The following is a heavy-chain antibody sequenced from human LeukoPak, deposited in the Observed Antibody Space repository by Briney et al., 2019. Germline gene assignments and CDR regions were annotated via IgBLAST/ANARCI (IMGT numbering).Heavy chain of an antibody. V-gene: IGHV4-39*07. CDR3: AREREGHKYYDYVWGSYRPDAFDI. D-gene: IGHD3-16*02. J-gene: IGHJ3*02. CDR1: GGSISSSSYY. Sequence: SETLSLTCTVSGGSISSSSYYWGWIRQPPGKGLEWIGSIYYSGSTYYNPSLKSRVTISVDTSKNQFSLKLSSVTAADTAVYYCAREREGHKYYDYVWGSYRPDAFDIWGQGTMVTVSS. CDR2: IYYSGST.